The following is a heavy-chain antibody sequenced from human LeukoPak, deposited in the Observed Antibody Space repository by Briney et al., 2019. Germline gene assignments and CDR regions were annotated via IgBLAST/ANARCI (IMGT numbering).Heavy chain of an antibody. CDR2: IYTSGST. CDR3: AGHYGGAVAGYNWFDP. Sequence: SETLSLTCTVSGGSISSYYWSWIRQPAGKGLEWIGRIYTSGSTNYNPSLKSRVTMSVDTSKNQFSLQLSYVTAADTAVYYCAGHYGGAVAGYNWFDPWGQGTLVTVSS. J-gene: IGHJ5*02. D-gene: IGHD6-19*01. CDR1: GGSISSYY. V-gene: IGHV4-4*07.